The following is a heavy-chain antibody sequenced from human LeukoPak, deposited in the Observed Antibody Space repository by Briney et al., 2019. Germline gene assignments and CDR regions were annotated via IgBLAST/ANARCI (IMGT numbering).Heavy chain of an antibody. Sequence: ASVKVSCKASGYMLNKYGFSWVRQAPGQGLEWLGWISSDNGNTDFKQKLQGRVTMTIDTSTSTAYMELRSLTSDDTAVYYCARDGAEWYDSRGGDYLGQGTLVTVSS. CDR3: ARDGAEWYDSRGGDY. J-gene: IGHJ4*02. CDR1: GYMLNKYG. CDR2: ISSDNGNT. V-gene: IGHV1-18*01. D-gene: IGHD3-22*01.